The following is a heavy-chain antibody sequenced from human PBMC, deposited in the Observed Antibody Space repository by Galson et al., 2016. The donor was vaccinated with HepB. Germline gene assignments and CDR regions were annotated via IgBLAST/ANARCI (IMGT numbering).Heavy chain of an antibody. D-gene: IGHD2-15*01. CDR1: GGTFSNYA. Sequence: SVKVSCKASGGTFSNYAISWVRQAPGQGLEWMGGIIPMFSTANYAQSFQGRVTITADESTRTAYMELISLRSDDTAVYYCARGGYCSGRSCYSYFQYWGQGTLVTVSS. J-gene: IGHJ1*01. CDR3: ARGGYCSGRSCYSYFQY. CDR2: IIPMFSTA. V-gene: IGHV1-69*13.